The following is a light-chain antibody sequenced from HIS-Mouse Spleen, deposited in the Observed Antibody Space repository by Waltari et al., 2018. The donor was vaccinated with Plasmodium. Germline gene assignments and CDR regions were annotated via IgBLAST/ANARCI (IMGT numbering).Light chain of an antibody. J-gene: IGLJ3*02. CDR3: AAWDDSLNGSWV. CDR2: YDD. CDR1: SSNIGNNP. V-gene: IGLV1-36*01. Sequence: QSVLTQPPSVSEAPRQRVTISCSGSSSNIGNNPVHWYQQLPGKAPKLLIYYDDLLPSGVSDRFSGSKSGTSASLAISGLQSEDEADYYCAAWDDSLNGSWVFGGGTKLTVL.